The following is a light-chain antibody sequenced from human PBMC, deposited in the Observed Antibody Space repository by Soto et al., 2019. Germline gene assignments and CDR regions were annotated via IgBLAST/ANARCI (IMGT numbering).Light chain of an antibody. CDR1: QGLNSN. J-gene: IGKJ3*01. Sequence: AIQLTQSPSSLSASVGDRVTITCRASQGLNSNLAWYQQKPGKAPKLLMYAASTLQNGVPSRFSGNGSGTDFTLTISSLQPEDFATYYCQQSSNYFTFGHGTKVDI. CDR3: QQSSNYFT. CDR2: AAS. V-gene: IGKV1D-13*01.